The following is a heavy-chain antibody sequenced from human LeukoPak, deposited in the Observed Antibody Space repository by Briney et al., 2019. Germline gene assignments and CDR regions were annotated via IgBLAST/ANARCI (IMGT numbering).Heavy chain of an antibody. CDR2: ISSSSSYI. Sequence: GGSLRLSCAASGFTFSSYSMNWVRQAPGKGLEWVSSISSSSSYIYYADSVKGRSTISRDNAKNSLYLQMNSLRAEDTAVYYCARDRGYGRDWFDPWGQGTLVTVSS. V-gene: IGHV3-21*04. D-gene: IGHD6-25*01. CDR3: ARDRGYGRDWFDP. J-gene: IGHJ5*02. CDR1: GFTFSSYS.